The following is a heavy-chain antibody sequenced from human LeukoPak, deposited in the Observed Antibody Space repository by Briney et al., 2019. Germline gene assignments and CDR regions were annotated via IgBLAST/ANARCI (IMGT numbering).Heavy chain of an antibody. CDR1: GDSISGYY. V-gene: IGHV4-59*01. CDR3: ARVAQYCSGGSCYYYYYMDV. Sequence: PSETLSLTCTVSGDSISGYYWSWIRQPPGKGLEWIAHMSYSRSTTYNPSPKSRGTISLDTSKNQFSVKLRSVTAADTAVYYCARVAQYCSGGSCYYYYYMDVWGKGTTVTVSS. D-gene: IGHD2-15*01. CDR2: MSYSRST. J-gene: IGHJ6*03.